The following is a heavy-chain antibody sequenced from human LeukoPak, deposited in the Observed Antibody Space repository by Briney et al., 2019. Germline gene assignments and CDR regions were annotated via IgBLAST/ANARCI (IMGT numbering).Heavy chain of an antibody. CDR3: ARDPGRYFDY. Sequence: ASVKVSCKASGDTFTSYYMHWVRQAPGQGLEWMGWINPNNGGTNYAQKFQGRVTMTRDTSISTAYMELRRLRSDDTAVYYCARDPGRYFDYWGQGTLVTVSS. CDR1: GDTFTSYY. CDR2: INPNNGGT. J-gene: IGHJ4*02. V-gene: IGHV1-2*02.